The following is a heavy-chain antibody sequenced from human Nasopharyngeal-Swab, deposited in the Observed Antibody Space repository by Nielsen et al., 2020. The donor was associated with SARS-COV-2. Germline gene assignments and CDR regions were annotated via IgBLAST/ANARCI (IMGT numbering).Heavy chain of an antibody. CDR3: ARGGGSSGWYGAYYYYGMDV. D-gene: IGHD6-19*01. J-gene: IGHJ6*02. CDR1: GFTFSDYY. V-gene: IGHV3-11*06. Sequence: GGSLRLSCAASGFTFSDYYMSWIRQAPGQGLEWVSYISSSSSYTNYADSVKGRFTISRDNAKNSLYLQMNSLRAEDTAVYYCARGGGSSGWYGAYYYYGMDVWGQGTTVTVSS. CDR2: ISSSSSYT.